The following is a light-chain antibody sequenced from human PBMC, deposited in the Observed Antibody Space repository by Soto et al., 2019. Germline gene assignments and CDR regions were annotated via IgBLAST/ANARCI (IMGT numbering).Light chain of an antibody. Sequence: QSALTQPRSGSGSPGQSVTISCTGDSSDVGGYKYVSWYQQYPGKAPKVMIYDVNNRPSGVPDRFSGSKSGNTASLTISGLQAEDEADYYCCSYAGSFVVFGGGTKLTVL. CDR3: CSYAGSFVV. CDR1: SSDVGGYKY. J-gene: IGLJ2*01. CDR2: DVN. V-gene: IGLV2-11*01.